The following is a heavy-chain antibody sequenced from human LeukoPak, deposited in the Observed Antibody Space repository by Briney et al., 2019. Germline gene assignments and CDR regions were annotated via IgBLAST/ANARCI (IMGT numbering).Heavy chain of an antibody. CDR2: IYYSGST. CDR1: GGSISSSSYY. V-gene: IGHV4-39*07. CDR3: ASNYYGSGSYPK. J-gene: IGHJ4*02. Sequence: PSETLSLTCTVSGGSISSSSYYWGWIRQPPGKGLEWIGSIYYSGSTYYNPSLKSRVTISVDTSKNQFSLKLSSVTAVDTAVYYCASNYYGSGSYPKWGQGTLVTVSS. D-gene: IGHD3-10*01.